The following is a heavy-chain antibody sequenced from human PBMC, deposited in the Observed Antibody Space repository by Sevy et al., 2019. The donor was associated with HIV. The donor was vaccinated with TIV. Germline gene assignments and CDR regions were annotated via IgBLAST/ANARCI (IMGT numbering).Heavy chain of an antibody. CDR3: ARGGYYYDNAAYYALDS. J-gene: IGHJ4*02. D-gene: IGHD3-22*01. CDR1: GFTFSNYA. Sequence: GGSLRLSCSATGFTFSNYAMHWVRQAPGKGLEWVAIIWSDGAYQYHGDSVKGRFTISRDNSKNTLYLQMNNVRVEDTAVYYCARGGYYYDNAAYYALDSWGQGTLVTVSS. V-gene: IGHV3-33*01. CDR2: IWSDGAYQ.